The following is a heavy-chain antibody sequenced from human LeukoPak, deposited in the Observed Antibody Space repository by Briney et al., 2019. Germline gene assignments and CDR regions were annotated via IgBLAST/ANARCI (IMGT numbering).Heavy chain of an antibody. CDR3: AKKAVAGTFNPLRCYYGMDV. D-gene: IGHD6-19*01. Sequence: GGSLRLSCAASGFTFSSYAMSWVRQAPGKGLEWVSAISGSGGSTYYADSVKGRFTISRDNSKNTLYLQMNSLRAEDTAVYYCAKKAVAGTFNPLRCYYGMDVWGQGTTVTVSS. J-gene: IGHJ6*02. V-gene: IGHV3-23*01. CDR1: GFTFSSYA. CDR2: ISGSGGST.